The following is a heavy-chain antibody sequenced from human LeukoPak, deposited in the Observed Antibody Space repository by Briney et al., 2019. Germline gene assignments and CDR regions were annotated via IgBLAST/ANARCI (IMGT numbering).Heavy chain of an antibody. CDR2: IGTRSTSI. CDR3: AREHEEGFDY. CDR1: GFTFSSYA. J-gene: IGHJ4*02. V-gene: IGHV3-21*01. Sequence: GGSLRLSCAASGFTFSSYAMNWVRQAPGKGLEWVSSIGTRSTSIYYADSVKGRLTISRDNAKNSLYLQMNSLTIEDTAMYYCAREHEEGFDYWGQGTLVTVSS.